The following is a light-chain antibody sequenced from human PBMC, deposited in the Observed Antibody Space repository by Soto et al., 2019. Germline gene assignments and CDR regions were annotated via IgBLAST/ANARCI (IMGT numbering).Light chain of an antibody. J-gene: IGLJ3*02. Sequence: QSALTQPASVSGSPGQSITISCTGTSSDVGSYNLVSWYQQHPGKAPKLMIYEGNERPSGVSNRFSGSKSGNTASLTISGLQVEDEADYYCCSYAGSSTWVFGGGTKVTVL. CDR3: CSYAGSSTWV. V-gene: IGLV2-23*01. CDR1: SSDVGSYNL. CDR2: EGN.